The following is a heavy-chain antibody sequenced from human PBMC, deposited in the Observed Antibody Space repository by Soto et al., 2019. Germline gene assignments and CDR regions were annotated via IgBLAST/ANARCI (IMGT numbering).Heavy chain of an antibody. CDR1: GDSVSSNSAA. CDR3: ARDAYSSSSGSAFYYYGMDV. J-gene: IGHJ6*02. D-gene: IGHD6-6*01. V-gene: IGHV6-1*01. Sequence: SQTLSLTCAISGDSVSSNSAAWNWIRQSPSRGLEWLGRTYYRSKWYNDYAVSVKSRITINPDTSKNQFFLQLNSVTPEDTAVYYCARDAYSSSSGSAFYYYGMDVWGQGTTVTVSS. CDR2: TYYRSKWYN.